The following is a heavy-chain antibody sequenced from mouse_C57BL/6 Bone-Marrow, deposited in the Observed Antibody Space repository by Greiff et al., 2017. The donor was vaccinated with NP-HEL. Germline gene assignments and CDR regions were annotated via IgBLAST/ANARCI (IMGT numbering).Heavy chain of an antibody. J-gene: IGHJ1*03. CDR1: GYSITSGYY. Sequence: EVKLMESGPGLVKPSQSLSLTCSVTGYSITSGYYWNWIRQFPGNKLEWMGYISYDGSNNYNPSLKNRISITRDTSKNQFFLKLNSVTTEDTATYYCARRVARYFDVWGTGTTVTVSS. CDR3: ARRVARYFDV. CDR2: ISYDGSN. V-gene: IGHV3-6*01. D-gene: IGHD1-1*01.